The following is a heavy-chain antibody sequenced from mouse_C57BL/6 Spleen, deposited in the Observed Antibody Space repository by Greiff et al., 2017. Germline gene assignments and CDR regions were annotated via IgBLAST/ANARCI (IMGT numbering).Heavy chain of an antibody. CDR2: IYPSDSET. CDR1: GYTFTSYW. Sequence: QVQLQQPGAELVRPGSSVKLSCKASGYTFTSYWMDWVKQRPGQGLEWIGNIYPSDSETHYNQKFKDKATLTVDTSSSTAYMQLNSLTSEDSAVEYCARYYDYYAMNYWGQGTSLTVSS. D-gene: IGHD1-1*02. J-gene: IGHJ4*01. CDR3: ARYYDYYAMNY. V-gene: IGHV1-61*01.